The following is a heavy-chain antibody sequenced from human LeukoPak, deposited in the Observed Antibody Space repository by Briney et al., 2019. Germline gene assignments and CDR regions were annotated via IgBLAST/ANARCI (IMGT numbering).Heavy chain of an antibody. CDR2: MNPNSGNT. CDR1: GYTFTSYY. Sequence: ASVKVSCKASGYTFTSYYMHWVRQATGQGLEWMGWMNPNSGNTGYAQKFQGRVTMTRNTSISTAYMELSSLRSEDTAVYYCARVPGIAAAEEGEFDYWGQGTLVTVSS. J-gene: IGHJ4*02. D-gene: IGHD6-13*01. CDR3: ARVPGIAAAEEGEFDY. V-gene: IGHV1-8*01.